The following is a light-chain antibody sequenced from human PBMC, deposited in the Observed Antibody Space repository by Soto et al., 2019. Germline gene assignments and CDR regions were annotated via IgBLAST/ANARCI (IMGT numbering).Light chain of an antibody. V-gene: IGKV3-20*01. Sequence: EIVLTQSPGTLSLSPGERATLSCRASQYMTRTYIAWYQQKPGQAPGLLIYAASNRATGIPDKFSGSGSGTDYSLTITRLEPEDSAVYYCHQYDKAPQTFGQGTKVEIK. CDR2: AAS. CDR1: QYMTRTY. CDR3: HQYDKAPQT. J-gene: IGKJ2*01.